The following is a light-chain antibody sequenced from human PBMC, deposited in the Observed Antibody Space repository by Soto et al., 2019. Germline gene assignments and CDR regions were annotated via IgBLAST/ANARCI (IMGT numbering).Light chain of an antibody. CDR1: QSISNF. V-gene: IGKV3-11*01. CDR3: QQRTTGT. J-gene: IGKJ4*01. Sequence: EIVLTQSPATLSLSPGDSATLSCRASQSISNFLAWYQQKPGQAPRLLIYDASHRVTGAPGRFSGSGSGTDFTLTISSLEPDDFAVYHCQQRTTGTFGGGTKV. CDR2: DAS.